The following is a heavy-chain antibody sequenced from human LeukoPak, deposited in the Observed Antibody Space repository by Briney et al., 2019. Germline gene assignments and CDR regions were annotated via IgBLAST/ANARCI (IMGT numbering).Heavy chain of an antibody. V-gene: IGHV3-53*01. CDR3: ARGVEGPMGLIDY. Sequence: PGGSLRLSCAASGFTVSINYMSWVRQAPGKGLEWVSVIYSGGNTYYADSVKGRFTISRDNSKNTVYLQMNSLRAEDTAVYYCARGVEGPMGLIDYWGQGTLVTVSS. CDR1: GFTVSINY. CDR2: IYSGGNT. J-gene: IGHJ4*02. D-gene: IGHD1-26*01.